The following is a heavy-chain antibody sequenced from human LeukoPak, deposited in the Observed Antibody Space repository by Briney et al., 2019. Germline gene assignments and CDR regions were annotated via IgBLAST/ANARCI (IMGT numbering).Heavy chain of an antibody. CDR1: GFTFSSYA. CDR2: ISGSGSSS. D-gene: IGHD1-14*01. V-gene: IGHV3-23*01. J-gene: IGHJ4*02. CDR3: AKSTRRTLGGDFDY. Sequence: PGGSLRLSCAASGFTFSSYAMSWVRQAPGKGLEWVSGISGSGSSSYYEESVKGRFTISRDNSKNTLYLQMNSLRAEDTAVYYCAKSTRRTLGGDFDYWGQGTLVTVSS.